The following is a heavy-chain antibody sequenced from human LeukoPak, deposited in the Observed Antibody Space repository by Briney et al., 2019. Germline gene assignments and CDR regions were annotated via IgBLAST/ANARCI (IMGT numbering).Heavy chain of an antibody. Sequence: PGGSLRLSCAASGFTFSSYSMNWVRQAPGKGLEWISYIGSSGTTVYYADSVQGRFAISRDNARNSLYLQMNSLRAEDTAVYYCARDKRNFGYWGQGTLVTVSS. V-gene: IGHV3-48*04. CDR2: IGSSGTTV. J-gene: IGHJ4*02. CDR1: GFTFSSYS. CDR3: ARDKRNFGY.